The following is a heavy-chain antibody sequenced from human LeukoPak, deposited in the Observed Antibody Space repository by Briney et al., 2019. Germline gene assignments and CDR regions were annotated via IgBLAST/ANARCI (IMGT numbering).Heavy chain of an antibody. J-gene: IGHJ5*02. D-gene: IGHD5-24*01. CDR3: ATDHSMADTAWWFDP. V-gene: IGHV1-46*01. CDR2: INPSGTGT. CDR1: GDTITYNY. Sequence: ASVKVSCKASGDTITYNYMQWVRQAPGEGLEWMGVINPSGTGTSYAQKFQGRVTMTRDTSTSTLYMELSSLRSEDTAFYYCATDHSMADTAWWFDPWGQGTLVTVSS.